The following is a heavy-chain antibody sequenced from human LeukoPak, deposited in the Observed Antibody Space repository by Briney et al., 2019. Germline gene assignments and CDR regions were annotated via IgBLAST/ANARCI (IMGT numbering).Heavy chain of an antibody. J-gene: IGHJ6*03. Sequence: PGGSLRLSCAASGFTFSSYSMNWVRQAPGKGLEWVSVIYSGGSTYYADSVKGRFTISRDNSKNTLYLQMNSLRAEDTAVYYCARGVVNYYYYYMDVWGKGTTVTVSS. CDR2: IYSGGST. V-gene: IGHV3-66*02. CDR3: ARGVVNYYYYYMDV. CDR1: GFTFSSYS. D-gene: IGHD3-22*01.